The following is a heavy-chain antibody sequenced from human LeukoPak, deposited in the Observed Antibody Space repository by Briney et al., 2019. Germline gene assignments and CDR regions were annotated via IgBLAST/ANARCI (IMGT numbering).Heavy chain of an antibody. CDR3: ARDSRGRWPPYYYYYMDV. D-gene: IGHD4-23*01. CDR1: GFTFSSYT. CDR2: ISGSGGST. Sequence: PGGSLRLSCAASGFTFSSYTMNWVRQAPGKGLEWVSAISGSGGSTYYADCVKGRFTISRDNSKNTLYLQMNSLRAEDTAVYYCARDSRGRWPPYYYYYMDVWGKGTTVTISS. J-gene: IGHJ6*03. V-gene: IGHV3-23*01.